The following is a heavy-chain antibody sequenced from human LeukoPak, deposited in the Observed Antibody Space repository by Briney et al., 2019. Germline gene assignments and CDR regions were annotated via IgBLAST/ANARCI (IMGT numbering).Heavy chain of an antibody. CDR2: IYYSGST. V-gene: IGHV4-59*01. D-gene: IGHD4-17*01. Sequence: SETLSLTCTVSGGSISSYYWSWIRQPTGKGLEWIGYIYYSGSTNYNPSLKSRVTISVDTSKNQFSLKLSSVTAADTAVYYCARVPDPSVNYYYGMDVWGKGTTVTVSS. CDR3: ARVPDPSVNYYYGMDV. J-gene: IGHJ6*04. CDR1: GGSISSYY.